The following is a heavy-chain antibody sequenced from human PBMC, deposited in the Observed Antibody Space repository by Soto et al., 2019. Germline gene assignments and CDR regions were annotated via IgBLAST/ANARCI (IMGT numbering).Heavy chain of an antibody. CDR1: GFTFSSYA. J-gene: IGHJ4*02. V-gene: IGHV3-23*01. CDR2: ISGSGGST. Sequence: EVQLLESGGGLVQPGGSLRLSCAASGFTFSSYAMSWVRQAPGKGLEWVSAISGSGGSTYYADSVKGRFTISRDNSKNTLYLQMNSLRAEDTAVYYCANSGSGYYYVGGFDYWGQGTLVTVSS. CDR3: ANSGSGYYYVGGFDY. D-gene: IGHD3-22*01.